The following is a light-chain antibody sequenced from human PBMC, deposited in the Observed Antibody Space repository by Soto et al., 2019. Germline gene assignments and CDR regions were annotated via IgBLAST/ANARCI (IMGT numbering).Light chain of an antibody. Sequence: QSVLTQPASVSGSPGQSITISCNGTSSDVGTYNLVSWYQQHPGKAPKLMIYEGSKRPSGVSNRFSGSKSGNTASLTISGLQAEDEAHYYCCSYASSNTYVFGTGTKVTVL. V-gene: IGLV2-23*01. CDR3: CSYASSNTYV. CDR2: EGS. CDR1: SSDVGTYNL. J-gene: IGLJ1*01.